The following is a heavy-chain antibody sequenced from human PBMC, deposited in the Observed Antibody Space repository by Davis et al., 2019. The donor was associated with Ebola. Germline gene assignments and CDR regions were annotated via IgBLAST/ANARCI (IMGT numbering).Heavy chain of an antibody. V-gene: IGHV1-69*04. CDR2: IIPILGIA. Sequence: AASVKVSCKASGGTFSSYAISWVRQAPGQGLEWMGRIIPILGIANYAQKFQGRVTITADKSTSTAYMELSSLRSEDTTVYYCARDNGFLYYNYYYGMDVWGQGTTVTVSS. CDR3: ARDNGFLYYNYYYGMDV. CDR1: GGTFSSYA. J-gene: IGHJ6*02. D-gene: IGHD2-8*01.